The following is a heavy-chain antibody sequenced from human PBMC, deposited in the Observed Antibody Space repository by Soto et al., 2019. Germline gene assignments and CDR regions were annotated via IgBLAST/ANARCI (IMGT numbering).Heavy chain of an antibody. D-gene: IGHD1-26*01. CDR2: INAGNGNT. J-gene: IGHJ4*02. CDR3: ARDGTGSYWHFDY. V-gene: IGHV1-3*01. CDR1: GYTFTSYA. Sequence: GASVKVSCKASGYTFTSYAMHWVRQAPGQRLEWMGWINAGNGNTKYSQKFQGRVTITRDTSASTAYMELSSLRSEDTAVYYCARDGTGSYWHFDYWGQGTLVTVSS.